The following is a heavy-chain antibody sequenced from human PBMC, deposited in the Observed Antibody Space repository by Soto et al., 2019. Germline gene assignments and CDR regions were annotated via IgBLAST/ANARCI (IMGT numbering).Heavy chain of an antibody. J-gene: IGHJ4*02. Sequence: EVQLLESGGGLVQPGGSLRLSCAASGFTFSSYAMSWVRQAPGKGLEWVSAIRGSGGSTYYADSVKGRFTISRDNSKNTLYLQMNSLRAEDTAVYYCARKIVVYSSRYFDYWGQGTLVTVSS. V-gene: IGHV3-23*01. D-gene: IGHD6-13*01. CDR2: IRGSGGST. CDR3: ARKIVVYSSRYFDY. CDR1: GFTFSSYA.